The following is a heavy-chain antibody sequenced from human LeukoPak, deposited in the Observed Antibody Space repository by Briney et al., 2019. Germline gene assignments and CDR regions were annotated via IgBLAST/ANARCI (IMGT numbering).Heavy chain of an antibody. CDR2: IGSSSEYI. Sequence: GGSLRLSCAASGFTFTTYSMNWVRQAPGKGLEWVSSIGSSSEYIYYADSVKGRFTISRDNAKNSLYLQMNSLRAEDTAVYYCARAPATNEWRCMDYWGQGTLVTVSS. CDR3: ARAPATNEWRCMDY. V-gene: IGHV3-21*01. CDR1: GFTFTTYS. J-gene: IGHJ4*02. D-gene: IGHD2-8*02.